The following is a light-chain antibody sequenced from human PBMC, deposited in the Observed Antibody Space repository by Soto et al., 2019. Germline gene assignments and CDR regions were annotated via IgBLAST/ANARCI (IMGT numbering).Light chain of an antibody. CDR1: QDVNNS. V-gene: IGKV1-33*01. CDR2: DVS. CDR3: QHYHKVPVT. J-gene: IGKJ5*01. Sequence: DIQMTQSPSSLSASVGDRVTITCQARQDVNNSLNWYQQKPRKAPNLLIYDVSNLGTEVPSRFSGSGSGTDFTFTISRLQPEDIATYYCQHYHKVPVTFGQGTRLEIK.